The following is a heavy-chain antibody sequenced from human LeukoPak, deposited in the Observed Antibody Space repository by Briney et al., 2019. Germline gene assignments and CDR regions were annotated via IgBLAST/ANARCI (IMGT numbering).Heavy chain of an antibody. CDR1: GFTFSSYA. Sequence: GGSLGLSCAASGFTFSSYAMHWVRQAPGKGLEWVAVISYDGSNKYYADSVKGRFTISRDNSKNTLYLQMNSLRAEDTAVYYCGAGTEADYWGQGTLVTVSS. CDR3: GAGTEADY. V-gene: IGHV3-30-3*01. CDR2: ISYDGSNK. D-gene: IGHD6-13*01. J-gene: IGHJ4*02.